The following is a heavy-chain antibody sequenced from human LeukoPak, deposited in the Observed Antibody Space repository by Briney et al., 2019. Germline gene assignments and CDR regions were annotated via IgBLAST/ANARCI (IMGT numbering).Heavy chain of an antibody. CDR3: ARDKSSWYYYYMDV. J-gene: IGHJ6*03. CDR2: ISSSSSYI. CDR1: GFTFDDYD. V-gene: IGHV3-21*01. Sequence: GGSLRLSCMTSGFTFDDYDMHWVRQAPGKGLEWVSSISSSSSYIYYADSVKGRFTISRDNAKNSLYLQMNSLRAEDTAVYYCARDKSSWYYYYMDVWGKGTTVTVSS. D-gene: IGHD6-13*01.